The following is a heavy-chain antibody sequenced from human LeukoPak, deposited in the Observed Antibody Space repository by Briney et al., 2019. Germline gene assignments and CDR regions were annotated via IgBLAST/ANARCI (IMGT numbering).Heavy chain of an antibody. CDR1: GGSISSGGYY. CDR2: IYYSGST. D-gene: IGHD2-2*01. CDR3: ARDRGVGYCSSTSCPLGYFDY. Sequence: PSETLSLTCTVSGGSISSGGYYWSWIRQHPGKGLEWIGYIYYSGSTYYDPSLKSRVTISVDTSKNQFSLELSSVTAADTAVYYCARDRGVGYCSSTSCPLGYFDYWGQGTLVTVSS. V-gene: IGHV4-31*03. J-gene: IGHJ4*02.